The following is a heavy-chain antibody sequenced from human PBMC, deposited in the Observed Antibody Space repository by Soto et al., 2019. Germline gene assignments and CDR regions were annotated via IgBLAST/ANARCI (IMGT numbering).Heavy chain of an antibody. V-gene: IGHV3-73*02. CDR2: IRSKTNSYAT. D-gene: IGHD6-19*01. CDR3: TRQTDAVQWLVVPTDYNFDY. Sequence: EGQLVESGGGLVQPGGSLKLSCAASGFTFGGSAMHWVRQASGKGLEWVGHIRSKTNSYATAYAESVKGRFTISRDDSMNTAYLQMNSLKTKDTAVYFCTRQTDAVQWLVVPTDYNFDYWGQGTLVTVSS. J-gene: IGHJ4*02. CDR1: GFTFGGSA.